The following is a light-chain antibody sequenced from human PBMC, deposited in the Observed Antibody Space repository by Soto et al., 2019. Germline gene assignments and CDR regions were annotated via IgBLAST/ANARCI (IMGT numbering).Light chain of an antibody. Sequence: QSALTQPPSASGSPGQSVTISCTGTSSDVGAYNYVSWYQQRPGKAPKLIIYEVNKRPSGVPDRFSGSKSGNTASLTVSGLQTEDEADYYCGSYAGNNREVFGTGTKVTVL. J-gene: IGLJ1*01. CDR1: SSDVGAYNY. V-gene: IGLV2-8*01. CDR3: GSYAGNNREV. CDR2: EVN.